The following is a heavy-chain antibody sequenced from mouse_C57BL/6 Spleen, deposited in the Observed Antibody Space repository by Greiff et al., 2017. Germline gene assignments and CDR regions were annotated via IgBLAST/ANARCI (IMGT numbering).Heavy chain of an antibody. CDR3: ARSAGTDSMDY. CDR1: GYAFSSSW. CDR2: IYPGDGDT. J-gene: IGHJ4*01. Sequence: QVQLQQPGPELVKPGASVKISCKASGYAFSSSWMNWVKQRPGKGLEWIGRIYPGDGDTNYNGKFKGKATLTADKSSRTAYMQLSSLTSEDSAVYFCARSAGTDSMDYWGQGTSVTVSS. V-gene: IGHV1-82*01. D-gene: IGHD4-1*01.